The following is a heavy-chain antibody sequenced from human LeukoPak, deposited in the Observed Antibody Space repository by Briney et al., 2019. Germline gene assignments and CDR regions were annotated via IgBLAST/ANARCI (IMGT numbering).Heavy chain of an antibody. V-gene: IGHV1-18*01. J-gene: IGHJ4*02. CDR2: ISAYNGNT. D-gene: IGHD6-13*01. CDR3: ARAAAFPGIAAAGTDY. Sequence: GSVKVSCKASGYTFTSYGISWVRQAPGQGLEWMGWISAYNGNTNYAQKLQGRVTMTTDTSTSTAYMELRSLRSDDTAVYYCARAAAFPGIAAAGTDYWGQGTLVTVSS. CDR1: GYTFTSYG.